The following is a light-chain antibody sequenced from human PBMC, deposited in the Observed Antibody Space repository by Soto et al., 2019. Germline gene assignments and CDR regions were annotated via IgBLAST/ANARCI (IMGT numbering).Light chain of an antibody. CDR2: EVS. CDR3: SSYTSSSTPYV. V-gene: IGLV2-14*01. CDR1: SSDVGGYNY. J-gene: IGLJ1*01. Sequence: QSVLTQPASVSGSPGQSITISCTGTSSDVGGYNYVSWYQQHPGKAPKLMIYEVSNRPSGVSNRFSGSKSGNTASLTISGLQAEDEADYYCSSYTSSSTPYVFGTGTKLPVL.